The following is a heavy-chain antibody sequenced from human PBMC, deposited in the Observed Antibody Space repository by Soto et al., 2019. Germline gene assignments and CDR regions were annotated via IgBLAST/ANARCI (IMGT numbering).Heavy chain of an antibody. CDR3: ARDWGLYSSSPPRT. CDR2: IYYSGST. J-gene: IGHJ4*02. D-gene: IGHD6-6*01. Sequence: SETLSLTCTVSGGSISSYYWSWIRQPPGKGLEWIGYIYYSGSTNYNPSLKSRVTISVDTSKNQFSLKLSSVTAADTVVYYCARDWGLYSSSPPRTWGQGTLVTVSS. V-gene: IGHV4-59*01. CDR1: GGSISSYY.